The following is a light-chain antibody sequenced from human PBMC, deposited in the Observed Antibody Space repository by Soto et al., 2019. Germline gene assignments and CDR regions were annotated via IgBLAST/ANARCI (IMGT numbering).Light chain of an antibody. CDR2: EVS. V-gene: IGLV2-23*02. CDR3: CSYTCTRTYV. Sequence: QSALTQPASVSGSPGQSIAISCTGTSSDVGSSDLVSWYQQHPGKATKLMIYEVSKRPSGVSDRLSGYKSDNTASLKISGLQAEDEADYYCCSYTCTRTYVFGTGT. J-gene: IGLJ1*01. CDR1: SSDVGSSDL.